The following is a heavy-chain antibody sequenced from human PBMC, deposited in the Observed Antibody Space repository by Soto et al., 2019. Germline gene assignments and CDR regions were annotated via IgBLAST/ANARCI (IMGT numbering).Heavy chain of an antibody. CDR3: AKDLNFRLYSSGWDGDAFDI. D-gene: IGHD6-19*01. CDR1: GFTFSSFD. V-gene: IGHV3-23*01. Sequence: GWSLRLSWAAAGFTFSSFDMNWLRQAPGKGLEWVSTVTGSGSSTYYADSVKGRFTISRDNSKNTLYLQMNSLRAEDTAVYYCAKDLNFRLYSSGWDGDAFDIWGQGTMVTVSS. CDR2: VTGSGSST. J-gene: IGHJ3*02.